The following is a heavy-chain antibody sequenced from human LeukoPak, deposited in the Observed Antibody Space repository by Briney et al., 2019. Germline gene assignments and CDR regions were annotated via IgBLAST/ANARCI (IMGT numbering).Heavy chain of an antibody. J-gene: IGHJ4*02. D-gene: IGHD1-1*01. CDR3: TRNRGTDY. Sequence: GGSLRLSCAASGYTFSNYWMNWVRQAPGKGLEWVANIKEDGSEKIYVDSVKGRFTISRDNSKNSLYLQINNLRAEDTAVYYCTRNRGTDYWGQGTLVTVSS. CDR1: GYTFSNYW. CDR2: IKEDGSEK. V-gene: IGHV3-7*01.